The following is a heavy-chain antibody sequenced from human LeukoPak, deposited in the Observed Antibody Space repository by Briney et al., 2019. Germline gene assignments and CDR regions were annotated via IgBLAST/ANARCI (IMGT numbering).Heavy chain of an antibody. Sequence: SGGSLRLSCVASGFTFSSSGMHWVRQAPGRGLEWVAFIRNDETNTYYADSVKGRFTISRDNSKNILYLQMNSLRSEDTAVYHCAKDRVLSDYWGQGTLVTVPS. CDR2: IRNDETNT. CDR1: GFTFSSSG. D-gene: IGHD3-10*01. J-gene: IGHJ4*02. V-gene: IGHV3-30*02. CDR3: AKDRVLSDY.